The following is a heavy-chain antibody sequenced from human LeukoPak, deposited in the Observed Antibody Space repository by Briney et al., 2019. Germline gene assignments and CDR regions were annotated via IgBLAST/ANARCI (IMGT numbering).Heavy chain of an antibody. CDR3: ARDRAGADFDY. D-gene: IGHD1-26*01. Sequence: ASVKVSCKASGYTFTSYYMHWVRQAPGQGLEWTGIINPSGGSTSYAQKFQGRVTMTRDMSTSTVYMELSSLRSEDTVVYYCARDRAGADFDYWGQGTLVTVSS. CDR1: GYTFTSYY. J-gene: IGHJ4*02. CDR2: INPSGGST. V-gene: IGHV1-46*01.